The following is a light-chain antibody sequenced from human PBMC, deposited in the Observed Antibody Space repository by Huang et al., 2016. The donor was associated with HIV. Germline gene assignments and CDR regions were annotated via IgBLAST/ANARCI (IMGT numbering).Light chain of an antibody. Sequence: EIVMTQSPATLSVSPGQRVTLSCRANRSVSTDLAWYQKRHGQAPRLLFYGSSTRAPGIPARFSGSGSGTDFSLTISSLQSEDFALYYCHQYNNWLLSFGGGTRV. J-gene: IGKJ4*01. V-gene: IGKV3-15*01. CDR1: RSVSTD. CDR3: HQYNNWLLS. CDR2: GSS.